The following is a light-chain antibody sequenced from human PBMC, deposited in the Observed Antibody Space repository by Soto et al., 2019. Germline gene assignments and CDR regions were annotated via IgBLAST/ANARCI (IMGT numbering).Light chain of an antibody. CDR1: RSNIGTNY. CDR2: RNN. J-gene: IGLJ3*02. Sequence: QSVLSQPPSASGTPGQRVTVSCSGSRSNIGTNYVYWYQQLPATAPKLLIYRNNQRPSGVPDRFAGSKSGTSASLAISGLRSEDEADYFCAAWDDSLSGVLFGGGTKLTGL. CDR3: AAWDDSLSGVL. V-gene: IGLV1-47*01.